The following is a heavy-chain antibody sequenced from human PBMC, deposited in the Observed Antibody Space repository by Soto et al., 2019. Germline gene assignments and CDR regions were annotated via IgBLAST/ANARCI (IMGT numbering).Heavy chain of an antibody. CDR3: ARGGAYYDILTDRLTDAFDI. CDR1: GYTFTSYD. Sequence: GASVKVSCKASGYTFTSYDINWVRQATGQGLEWMGWMNPNSGNTGYAQKFQGRVTMTRNTSISTAYMELSSLRSEDTAVYYCARGGAYYDILTDRLTDAFDIWGQGTMVTVSS. CDR2: MNPNSGNT. J-gene: IGHJ3*02. D-gene: IGHD3-9*01. V-gene: IGHV1-8*01.